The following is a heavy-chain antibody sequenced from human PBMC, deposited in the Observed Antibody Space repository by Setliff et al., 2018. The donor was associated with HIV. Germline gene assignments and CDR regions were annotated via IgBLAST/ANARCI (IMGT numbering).Heavy chain of an antibody. D-gene: IGHD3-10*01. Sequence: GGSLRLSCAASGFSFSSHDMNWVRQAPGKGLEWISYITTDGSVKYYADSVKGRFTISRDNGKNSLYLQMNSLRAEDTAVYYCARFYYYDSGSYLYWGQGTLVTVSS. CDR3: ARFYYYDSGSYLY. CDR2: ITTDGSVK. V-gene: IGHV3-48*03. CDR1: GFSFSSHD. J-gene: IGHJ4*02.